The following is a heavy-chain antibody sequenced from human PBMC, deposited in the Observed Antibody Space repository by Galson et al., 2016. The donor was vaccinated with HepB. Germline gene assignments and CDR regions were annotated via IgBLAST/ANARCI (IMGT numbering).Heavy chain of an antibody. D-gene: IGHD4-11*01. J-gene: IGHJ4*02. CDR3: VREAGYSNAFGY. Sequence: SLRLSCAGSGFTFSSYALHWVRQAPGKGPEWVAVISYDGSNKYYADSVKGRFTISRDNSKNTLYVHMNSLRAEDTAVYYCVREAGYSNAFGYWGQGTLVTAPS. CDR1: GFTFSSYA. V-gene: IGHV3-30-3*01. CDR2: ISYDGSNK.